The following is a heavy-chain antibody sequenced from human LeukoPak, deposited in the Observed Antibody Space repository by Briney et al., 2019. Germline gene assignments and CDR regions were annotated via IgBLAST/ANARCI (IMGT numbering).Heavy chain of an antibody. CDR2: IYPGDSDT. D-gene: IGHD4-23*01. J-gene: IGHJ3*02. V-gene: IGHV5-51*01. CDR1: GYSFRDHW. Sequence: GESLKISCKTSGYSFRDHWIGWVRQMPGEGLEWMGIIYPGDSDTRYSPSFRGQVTMSVDKSIRVAYLEWRSLKASDTAVYYCARHVPGGFEAFEIWGQGTMVTVSS. CDR3: ARHVPGGFEAFEI.